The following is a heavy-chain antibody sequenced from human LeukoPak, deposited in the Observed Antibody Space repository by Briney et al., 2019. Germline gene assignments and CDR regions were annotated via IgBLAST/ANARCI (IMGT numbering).Heavy chain of an antibody. Sequence: PGGSLRLSCAASGFTFDDYGMSWVRQAPGKGLEWVSGINWNGGSTGYAESVKGRFTISRDNAKNSLYLQMNSLRAEDTALYYCARGPGRLDAFDIWGQGTMVTVSS. CDR1: GFTFDDYG. J-gene: IGHJ3*02. CDR2: INWNGGST. D-gene: IGHD3-10*01. CDR3: ARGPGRLDAFDI. V-gene: IGHV3-20*04.